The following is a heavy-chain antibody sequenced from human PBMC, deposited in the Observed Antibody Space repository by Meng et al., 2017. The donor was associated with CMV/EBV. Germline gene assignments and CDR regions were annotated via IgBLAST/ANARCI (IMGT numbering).Heavy chain of an antibody. CDR2: IYYSGST. J-gene: IGHJ3*02. CDR1: GGSISSYY. D-gene: IGHD1-1*01. V-gene: IGHV4-59*01. CDR3: ARGRTNFDAFDI. Sequence: SETLSLTCTVSGGSISSYYWSWIRQPPGKGLEWIGYIYYSGSTNYNPSLKSRVTISVDTSKNQFSLKLSSVTAADTAVYYCARGRTNFDAFDIWGQGTMVTVSS.